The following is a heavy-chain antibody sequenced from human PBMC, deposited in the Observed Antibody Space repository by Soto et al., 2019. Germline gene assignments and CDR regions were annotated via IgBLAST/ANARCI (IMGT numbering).Heavy chain of an antibody. CDR2: ISDDGSEK. D-gene: IGHD3-22*01. CDR1: GFTFSTSG. J-gene: IGHJ4*02. CDR3: AKEWVYDSSGWSFDY. V-gene: IGHV3-30*18. Sequence: GGSLRLSCAASGFTFSTSGMHWVRQAPGKGLEWVAVISDDGSEKYYSDSVKGRFTISRDNSKNTLYLQMNSLRAEDTAVYYCAKEWVYDSSGWSFDYWGQGTLVTVS.